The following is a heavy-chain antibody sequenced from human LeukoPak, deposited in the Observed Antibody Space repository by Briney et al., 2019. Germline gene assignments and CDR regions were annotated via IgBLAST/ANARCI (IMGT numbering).Heavy chain of an antibody. V-gene: IGHV3-30*03. CDR1: GFTFSSYG. D-gene: IGHD1-26*01. CDR3: ASGVGATAGIFDY. CDR2: ISYDGSKK. J-gene: IGHJ4*02. Sequence: GGSLRLSCAASGFTFSSYGMHWVRQAPGKGLEWVAVISYDGSKKYFADSVKGRFTISRDNSKNTLYLQMNSLRAEDTAVYYCASGVGATAGIFDYWGQGTLVTVSS.